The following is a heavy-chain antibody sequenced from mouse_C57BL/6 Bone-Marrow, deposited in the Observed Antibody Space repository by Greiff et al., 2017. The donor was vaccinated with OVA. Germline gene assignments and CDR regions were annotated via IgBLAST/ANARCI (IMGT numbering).Heavy chain of an antibody. V-gene: IGHV3-6*01. J-gene: IGHJ3*01. CDR1: GYSINSGYY. CDR2: ISYDGSN. CDR3: ATKAY. Sequence: ESGPGLVKPSQSLSLTCSVTGYSINSGYYWNWIRQFPGNKLEWMGYISYDGSNKYNPSLQNRTSITRDTSKNQFFLKLNSVTTEDTATYYCATKAYWGQGTLVTVSA. D-gene: IGHD1-1*01.